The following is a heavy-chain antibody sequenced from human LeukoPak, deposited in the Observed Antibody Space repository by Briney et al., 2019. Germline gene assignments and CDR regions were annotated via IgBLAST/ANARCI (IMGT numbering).Heavy chain of an antibody. CDR3: ARGLDIVVGYNWFDP. CDR1: GGSFSGYY. V-gene: IGHV4-34*01. CDR2: INHSGST. J-gene: IGHJ5*02. Sequence: SETLSLTCAVYGGSFSGYYWSWIRQPPGKGLEWIGEINHSGSTNYNPSLKSRVTISVDTSKNQFSLKLSSVTAADTAVYYCARGLDIVVGYNWFDPWGQGTLVTVSS. D-gene: IGHD2-15*01.